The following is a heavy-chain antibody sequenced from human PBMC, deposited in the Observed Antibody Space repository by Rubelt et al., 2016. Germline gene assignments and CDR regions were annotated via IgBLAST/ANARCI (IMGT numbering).Heavy chain of an antibody. CDR2: IKQDGSEK. J-gene: IGHJ4*02. D-gene: IGHD2-15*01. V-gene: IGHV3-7*01. CDR1: GFTFSSYW. Sequence: RSLRLSCAASGFTFSSYWMSWVRQAPGKGLEWVATIKQDGSEKYYVDSVKGRFTISRDNAKNSLYLQMNSLKAEDTAVYYCAREGFVAENYWGQGTLVTVSS. CDR3: AREGFVAENY.